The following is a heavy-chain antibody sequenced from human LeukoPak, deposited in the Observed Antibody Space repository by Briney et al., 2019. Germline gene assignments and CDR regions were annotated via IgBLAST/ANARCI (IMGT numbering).Heavy chain of an antibody. CDR3: AKERHNWNDPFDY. Sequence: SVKGRFTISRDNSKNTLYLQMNSLRAEDTAVYYCAKERHNWNDPFDYWGQGTLVTVSS. J-gene: IGHJ4*02. D-gene: IGHD1-20*01. V-gene: IGHV3-23*01.